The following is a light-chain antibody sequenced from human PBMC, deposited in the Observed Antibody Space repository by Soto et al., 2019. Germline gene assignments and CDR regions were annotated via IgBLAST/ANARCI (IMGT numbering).Light chain of an antibody. V-gene: IGKV3-15*01. J-gene: IGKJ5*01. Sequence: EIVMTQSPDNLSVSPGERATLSCRAGQGVTTNFAWYQQKSGQSPRLLIYDVSIRATGVPAMFSASGSETDFTLTISGLQSGESAVYVCQQYNNWPFSFGLGTRLEIK. CDR3: QQYNNWPFS. CDR2: DVS. CDR1: QGVTTN.